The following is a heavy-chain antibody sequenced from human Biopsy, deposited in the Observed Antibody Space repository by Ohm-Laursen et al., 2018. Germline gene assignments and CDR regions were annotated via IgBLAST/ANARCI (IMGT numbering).Heavy chain of an antibody. CDR3: ARHSFGSGRDF. Sequence: SDTLSLTCTVTDGSISNIINYWGWIRQPLGKGLEWLGSIYHTGITDYNPSLKRRVTISVDTSKNQSSLKLSSLTAADTAVYYCARHSFGSGRDFWGQGTLVTVSS. J-gene: IGHJ4*02. CDR1: DGSISNIINY. V-gene: IGHV4-39*01. D-gene: IGHD3-10*01. CDR2: IYHTGIT.